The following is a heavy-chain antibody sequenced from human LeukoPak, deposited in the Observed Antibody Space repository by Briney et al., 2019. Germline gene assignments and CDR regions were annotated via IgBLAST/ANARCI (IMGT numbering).Heavy chain of an antibody. Sequence: ASVKVSCKASGYTFTSYDINWVRQATGQGLEWMGWMNPNSGNTGYAQKFQGRVTITRNTSISTAYMELSSLRSEDTAVYYCARGSADYEGAFDIWGQGTMVTVSS. D-gene: IGHD4-17*01. CDR1: GYTFTSYD. CDR3: ARGSADYEGAFDI. CDR2: MNPNSGNT. J-gene: IGHJ3*02. V-gene: IGHV1-8*01.